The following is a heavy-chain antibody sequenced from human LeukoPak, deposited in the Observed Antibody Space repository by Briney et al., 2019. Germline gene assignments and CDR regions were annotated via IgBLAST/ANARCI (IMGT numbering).Heavy chain of an antibody. Sequence: PGGSLRLSCAASGFTFSSYSMNWVRQAPGKGLEWVSSISSSSYIYYADSVKGRFTISRDNAKNSLYLQMNSLRAEDTAVYYCARGEGVIVREFDYWGQGTLVTVSS. CDR2: ISSSSYI. CDR1: GFTFSSYS. V-gene: IGHV3-21*01. CDR3: ARGEGVIVREFDY. J-gene: IGHJ4*02. D-gene: IGHD3-16*02.